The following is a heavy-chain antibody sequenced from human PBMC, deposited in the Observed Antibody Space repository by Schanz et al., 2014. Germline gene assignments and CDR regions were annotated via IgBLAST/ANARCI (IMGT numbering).Heavy chain of an antibody. J-gene: IGHJ4*02. Sequence: EVQLVESGGGLVQPGESLRLSCAASGFTFSSYAMSWVRQAPGKGLEWISAISGSGVSTHYADSVKGRFTISRDNSKNTVYLQMNSLRGEDTAVYYCAREDCSATSCYFRYWGQGTLVTVSS. CDR2: ISGSGVST. D-gene: IGHD2-21*01. V-gene: IGHV3-23*04. CDR1: GFTFSSYA. CDR3: AREDCSATSCYFRY.